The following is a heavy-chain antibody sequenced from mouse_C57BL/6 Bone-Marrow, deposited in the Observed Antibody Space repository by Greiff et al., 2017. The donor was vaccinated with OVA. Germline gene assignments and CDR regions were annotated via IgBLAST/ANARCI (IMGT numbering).Heavy chain of an antibody. V-gene: IGHV1-64*01. CDR3: ANYYGSSYLYWYFDV. CDR1: GYTFTSYW. J-gene: IGHJ1*03. CDR2: IHPNSGST. Sequence: QVQLQQPGAELVKPGASVKLSCKASGYTFTSYWMHWVKQRPGQGLEWIGMIHPNSGSTNYNEKFKSKATLTVDKSSSTAYMQLSSLTSEDSAVYYCANYYGSSYLYWYFDVWGTGTTVTVSS. D-gene: IGHD1-1*01.